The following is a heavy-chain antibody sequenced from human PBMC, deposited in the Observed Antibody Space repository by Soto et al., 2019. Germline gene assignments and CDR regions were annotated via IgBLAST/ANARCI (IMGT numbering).Heavy chain of an antibody. V-gene: IGHV4-59*01. Sequence: SETLSLTWTVSGGSISGYCWSGIRQPPGKGLEWIGYIYYSGSTNYDPALTSRVTISVDTSKNQLSLKLTSVTAADTAVYYCARDLSSIGEFGWYFDLWGRGALVTVSS. CDR2: IYYSGST. J-gene: IGHJ2*01. CDR1: GGSISGYC. CDR3: ARDLSSIGEFGWYFDL. D-gene: IGHD2-2*01.